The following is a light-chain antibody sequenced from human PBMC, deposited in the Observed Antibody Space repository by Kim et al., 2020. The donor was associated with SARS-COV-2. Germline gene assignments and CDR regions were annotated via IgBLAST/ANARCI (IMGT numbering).Light chain of an antibody. CDR1: NSNIGTNY. Sequence: GQRITLSCSGGNSNIGTNYVYWYQQLPGTAPKLLIYGNHQRPSGVPDRFSGSKSDTSASLAISGLRSEDEADYYCAAWDDSLSGWEFGGGTQLTVL. CDR2: GNH. V-gene: IGLV1-47*01. CDR3: AAWDDSLSGWE. J-gene: IGLJ3*02.